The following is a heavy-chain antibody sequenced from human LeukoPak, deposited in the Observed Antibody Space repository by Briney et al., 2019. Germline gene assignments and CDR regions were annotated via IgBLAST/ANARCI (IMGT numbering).Heavy chain of an antibody. V-gene: IGHV3-48*03. CDR3: VRDRGGAYSGDNLFDP. Sequence: PVGSLRLSCAASGFTFSSYEMNWVRQAPGKGLEWLSYIIGSGSTTQYADSVGDRFTISRDNDKNAVYLQMNSLRADDTAIYYCVRDRGGAYSGDNLFDPWGQGTLVTVSS. D-gene: IGHD2-21*01. J-gene: IGHJ5*02. CDR1: GFTFSSYE. CDR2: IIGSGSTT.